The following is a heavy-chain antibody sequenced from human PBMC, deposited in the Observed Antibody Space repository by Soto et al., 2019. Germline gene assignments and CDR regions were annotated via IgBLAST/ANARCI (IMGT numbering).Heavy chain of an antibody. CDR2: IYYSAST. J-gene: IGHJ3*02. D-gene: IGHD4-17*01. Sequence: SETLSLTCSFPGDSISNYYWSWIRQPPGKGLEWMGYIYYSASTNYKPSLNYNPSLKSRVTISLDTSQNQFSLKLTSMTAADTAVYYCARNYGLVAFDIWGQGTMVTVS. V-gene: IGHV4-59*01. CDR1: GDSISNYY. CDR3: ARNYGLVAFDI.